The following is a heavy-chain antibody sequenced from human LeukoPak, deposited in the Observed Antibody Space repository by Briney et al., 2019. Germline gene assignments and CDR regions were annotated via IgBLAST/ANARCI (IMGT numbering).Heavy chain of an antibody. CDR3: AREDYSGAFDI. Sequence: PGGSLRLSCAASGFTVSSNYMSWVRQAPGKGPEWVSVIYSGGSTYYANSVKGRFTISRDNSKNTLYLQMNSLRAEDTAVYYCAREDYSGAFDIWGQGTMVTVSS. CDR2: IYSGGST. CDR1: GFTVSSNY. V-gene: IGHV3-53*01. J-gene: IGHJ3*02. D-gene: IGHD2-21*01.